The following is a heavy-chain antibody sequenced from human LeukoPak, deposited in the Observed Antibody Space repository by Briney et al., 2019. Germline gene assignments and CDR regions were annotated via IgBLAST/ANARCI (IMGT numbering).Heavy chain of an antibody. J-gene: IGHJ4*02. CDR2: MNPNSGNT. CDR3: ARGRRKSGSSWYIGY. Sequence: ASVKVSCKASGGTFSSYAISWVRQATGQGLEWMGWMNPNSGNTGYAQKFQGRVTMTRNTSISTAYMELSSLRSEDTAVYYCARGRRKSGSSWYIGYWGQGTLVTVSS. V-gene: IGHV1-8*02. CDR1: GGTFSSYA. D-gene: IGHD6-13*01.